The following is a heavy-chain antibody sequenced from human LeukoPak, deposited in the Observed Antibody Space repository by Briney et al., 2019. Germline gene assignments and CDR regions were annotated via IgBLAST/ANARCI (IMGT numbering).Heavy chain of an antibody. V-gene: IGHV1-2*02. Sequence: ASVKVSCKVSGYSFTGYYMHWVRQAPGQGLEWMGWINPNSGGTNYAQKFQGRVTMTRDTSISTAYMELSRLRSDDTAVYYCARVSGITMIVVLNHDPFDIWGQGTMVTVSS. CDR1: GYSFTGYY. CDR2: INPNSGGT. D-gene: IGHD3-22*01. CDR3: ARVSGITMIVVLNHDPFDI. J-gene: IGHJ3*02.